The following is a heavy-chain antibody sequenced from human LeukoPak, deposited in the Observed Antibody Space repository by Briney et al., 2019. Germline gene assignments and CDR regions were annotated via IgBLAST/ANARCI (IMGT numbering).Heavy chain of an antibody. J-gene: IGHJ4*02. V-gene: IGHV4-34*01. CDR2: INHSGST. CDR1: GGSFSGYY. Sequence: RTSETLSLTCAVYGGSFSGYYWSWIRQPPGKGLEWIGEINHSGSTNYNPSLKSRVTISVDTSKNQFSLKLSSVTAADTAVYYCARGPLGYCSSTSCFGRAMVHSPFDYWGQGTLVTVSS. CDR3: ARGPLGYCSSTSCFGRAMVHSPFDY. D-gene: IGHD2-2*01.